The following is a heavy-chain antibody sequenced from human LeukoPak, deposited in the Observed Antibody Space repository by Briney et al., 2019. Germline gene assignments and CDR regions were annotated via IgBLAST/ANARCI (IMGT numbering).Heavy chain of an antibody. D-gene: IGHD2-2*01. Sequence: PGGSLRLSCAASGFTFSSYGMHWVRQAPGKGLEWVAFIRYNGSYKNYSASVKGRFTISRDNSKNTLYLQMSSLRDDDTALYYCAKTPATASLDFWGQGTLVTVSS. J-gene: IGHJ4*02. V-gene: IGHV3-30*02. CDR2: IRYNGSYK. CDR1: GFTFSSYG. CDR3: AKTPATASLDF.